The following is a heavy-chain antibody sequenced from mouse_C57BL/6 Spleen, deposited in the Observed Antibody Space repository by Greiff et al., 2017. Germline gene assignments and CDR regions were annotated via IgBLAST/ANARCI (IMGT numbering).Heavy chain of an antibody. CDR2: ISYDGSN. V-gene: IGHV3-6*01. CDR3: ARGGYYSNYEGFAY. CDR1: GYSITSGYY. J-gene: IGHJ3*01. Sequence: VQLKESGPGLVKPSQSLSLTCSVTGYSITSGYYWNWIRQFPGNKLEWMGYISYDGSNNYNPSLKNRISITRDTSKNQFFLKLNSVTTEDTATYYCARGGYYSNYEGFAYWGQGTLVTVSA. D-gene: IGHD2-5*01.